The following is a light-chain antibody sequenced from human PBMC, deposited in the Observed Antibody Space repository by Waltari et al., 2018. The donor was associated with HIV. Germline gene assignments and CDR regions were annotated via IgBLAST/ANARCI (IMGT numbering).Light chain of an antibody. CDR1: SSNIGAGHH. CDR3: QSHDSSLSGYV. Sequence: QSMLTQPPSASGAPGQRVTISCTVSSSNIGAGHHLHSYQQLPGTAPKLLIYGTSNRPSGVPDRFSGSKSGTSASLAITGLQAEDEADYHCQSHDSSLSGYVFGTGTKVTVL. J-gene: IGLJ1*01. CDR2: GTS. V-gene: IGLV1-40*01.